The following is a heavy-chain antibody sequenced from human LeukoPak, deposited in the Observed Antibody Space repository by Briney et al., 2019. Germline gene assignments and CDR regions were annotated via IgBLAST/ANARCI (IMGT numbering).Heavy chain of an antibody. CDR1: GGSFSGYY. CDR2: INHSGST. CDR3: VIDYGDYGRLDI. D-gene: IGHD4-17*01. Sequence: WETLSLTCAVYGGSFSGYYWSWIRQPPGKGLEWIGEINHSGSTNYNPSLKSRVTISVDTSKNQFSLKLSSVTAADTAVYYCVIDYGDYGRLDIWGQGTMVTVSS. J-gene: IGHJ3*02. V-gene: IGHV4-34*01.